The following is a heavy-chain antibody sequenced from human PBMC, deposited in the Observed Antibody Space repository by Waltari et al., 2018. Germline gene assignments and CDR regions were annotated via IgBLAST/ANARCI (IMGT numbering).Heavy chain of an antibody. CDR2: INPNSGGT. CDR1: GYTFTGYY. J-gene: IGHJ4*02. D-gene: IGHD6-19*01. Sequence: QVQLVQSGAEVKKPGASVKVSCKASGYTFTGYYMHWVRQAPGQGLGWMGGINPNSGGTNYAQKFQGRVTMTRDTSISTAYMELSRLRSDDTAVYYCARSRAVAGSAFDYWGQGTLVTVSS. CDR3: ARSRAVAGSAFDY. V-gene: IGHV1-2*02.